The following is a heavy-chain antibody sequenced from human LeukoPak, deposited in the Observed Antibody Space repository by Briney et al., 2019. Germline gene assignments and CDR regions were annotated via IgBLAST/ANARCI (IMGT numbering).Heavy chain of an antibody. Sequence: ASVKVLCKASGYTLSNYDINRWRQATGEGVEGMGWMNPNSGNTSYPQKFQGRVTMTRNTSISTAYMELSSLRSEDTAVYYCARMKVATTIYYYYYGMDVWGQGTTVTVSS. CDR1: GYTLSNYD. CDR2: MNPNSGNT. V-gene: IGHV1-8*01. D-gene: IGHD5-12*01. J-gene: IGHJ6*02. CDR3: ARMKVATTIYYYYYGMDV.